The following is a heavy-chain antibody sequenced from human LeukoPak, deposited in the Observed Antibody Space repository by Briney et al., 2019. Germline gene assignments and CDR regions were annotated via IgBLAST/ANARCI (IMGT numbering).Heavy chain of an antibody. CDR2: ISGSGGST. Sequence: PPGGSLRLSCAASGFTFSSYAMSWVRQAPGKGLEWVSAISGSGGSTYYADSVKGRFTISRDNSKNTLYLQMNSLRAEDTAVYYCAKDEGGYYDSSGYYGDAFDIWGQGTMVTVSS. J-gene: IGHJ3*02. CDR3: AKDEGGYYDSSGYYGDAFDI. CDR1: GFTFSSYA. V-gene: IGHV3-23*01. D-gene: IGHD3-22*01.